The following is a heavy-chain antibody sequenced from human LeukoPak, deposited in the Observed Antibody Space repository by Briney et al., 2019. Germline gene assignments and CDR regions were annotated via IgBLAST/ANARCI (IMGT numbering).Heavy chain of an antibody. J-gene: IGHJ5*02. V-gene: IGHV4-39*01. CDR3: ATTYSSSRSWFDP. CDR1: GGSISSSSYY. D-gene: IGHD6-6*01. Sequence: SETLSLTCTVSGGSISSSSYYWGWIRQPPGKGLEWIGSIYHSGSTYYNPSLKSRVTISVDTSKNQFSLKLSSVTAADTAVYYCATTYSSSRSWFDPWGQGTLVTVSS. CDR2: IYHSGST.